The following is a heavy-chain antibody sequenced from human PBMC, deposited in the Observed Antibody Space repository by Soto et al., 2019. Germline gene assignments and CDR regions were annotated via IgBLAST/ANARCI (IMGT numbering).Heavy chain of an antibody. CDR2: MNPNSGNT. J-gene: IGHJ4*02. Sequence: ASVKVSCKASGYTFTSYDLNWVRQATGQGRDGMGWMNPNSGNTGSAQEFQGGVTMTRNRSISTADLELSSLSSEETAVYYCARGAGYCSGCSCQWRGFDYWGQGTMVTVSS. V-gene: IGHV1-8*01. CDR3: ARGAGYCSGCSCQWRGFDY. D-gene: IGHD2-15*01. CDR1: GYTFTSYD.